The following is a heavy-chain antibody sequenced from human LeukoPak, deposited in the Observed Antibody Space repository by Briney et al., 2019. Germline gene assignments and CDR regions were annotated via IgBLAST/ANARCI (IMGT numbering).Heavy chain of an antibody. D-gene: IGHD3-22*01. CDR2: INAGNGNT. CDR3: ARDDSSGYYPFDY. Sequence: ASVKVSCKASGYTFTSYAMHWVRQAPGQRLEWMGWINAGNGNTKYSQKFQGRVTITRDASASTAYMELSSLRSEDTAVYYCARDDSSGYYPFDYWGQGTLVTVSS. J-gene: IGHJ4*02. V-gene: IGHV1-3*01. CDR1: GYTFTSYA.